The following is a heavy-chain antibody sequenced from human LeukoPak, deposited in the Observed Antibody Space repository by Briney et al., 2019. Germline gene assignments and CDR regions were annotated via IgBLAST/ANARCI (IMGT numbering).Heavy chain of an antibody. CDR1: GYTFTGYY. V-gene: IGHV1-2*04. CDR2: IHPNSGGT. Sequence: ASVKVSCKASGYTFTGYYMHWVRQAPGQGLEWMGWIHPNSGGTDYAQKFQGWVTMTRDTSISTVYMELSRLKSDDTAMYYCARDFSNKAFDIWGQGTMVIVS. CDR3: ARDFSNKAFDI. D-gene: IGHD2/OR15-2a*01. J-gene: IGHJ3*02.